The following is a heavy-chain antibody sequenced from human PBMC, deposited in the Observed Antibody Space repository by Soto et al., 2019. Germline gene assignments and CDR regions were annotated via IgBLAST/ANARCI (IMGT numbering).Heavy chain of an antibody. D-gene: IGHD2-15*01. Sequence: GASVKVSCTASGYTFTSYAMHWVRQAPGQRLEWMGWINAGNGNAKYSQKFQGRVTITRDTSASTAYMELSSLRSEDTAVYYCARDLSLVSGGSLSPRFDPWGQGTLVTVSS. J-gene: IGHJ5*02. CDR2: INAGNGNA. V-gene: IGHV1-3*01. CDR3: ARDLSLVSGGSLSPRFDP. CDR1: GYTFTSYA.